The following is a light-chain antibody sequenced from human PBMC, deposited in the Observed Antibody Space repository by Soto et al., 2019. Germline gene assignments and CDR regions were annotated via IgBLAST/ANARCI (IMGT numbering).Light chain of an antibody. CDR2: GAS. V-gene: IGKV3-20*01. CDR1: QSVSSSY. Sequence: EIVLTQSPGTLSLSPGERATLSCRASQSVSSSYLAWYQQKPGQAPRLLIYGASSRATGIPDRFSGSGSGTGSGTDFTLTISRLEPEDFAVYYCHQYGSSTGTFGQGTKVEIK. J-gene: IGKJ1*01. CDR3: HQYGSSTGT.